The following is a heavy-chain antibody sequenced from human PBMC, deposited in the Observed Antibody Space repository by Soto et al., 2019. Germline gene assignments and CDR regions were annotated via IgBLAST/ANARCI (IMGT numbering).Heavy chain of an antibody. CDR3: ARDYYDSSGYSAPFDY. CDR2: ISSSSSTI. Sequence: GGSLRLSCAASGFTFSSYSMNWVRQAPGKGLEWVSYISSSSSTIYYADSVKGRFTISRDNAKNSLYLQMNSLRAEDTAVYYCARDYYDSSGYSAPFDYWGQGTLVTVSS. CDR1: GFTFSSYS. V-gene: IGHV3-48*01. J-gene: IGHJ4*02. D-gene: IGHD3-22*01.